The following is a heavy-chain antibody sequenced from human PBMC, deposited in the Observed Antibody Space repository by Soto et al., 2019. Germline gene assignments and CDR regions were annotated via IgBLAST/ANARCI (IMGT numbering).Heavy chain of an antibody. V-gene: IGHV4-59*01. CDR3: ARAGNSYATGWFDP. D-gene: IGHD5-18*01. J-gene: IGHJ5*02. CDR1: GGSMNKNY. CDR2: AFSSGTT. Sequence: SETLSLTCTVSGGSMNKNYWSWIRQPPGKGLEWIGFAFSSGTTRYNASLKSRVTISVDTSKNQFSLELTSVTAADTATYYCARAGNSYATGWFDPWGQGTLVTVSS.